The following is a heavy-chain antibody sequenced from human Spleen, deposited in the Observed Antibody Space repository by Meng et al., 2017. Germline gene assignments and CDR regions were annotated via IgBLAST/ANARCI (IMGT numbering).Heavy chain of an antibody. J-gene: IGHJ4*02. D-gene: IGHD5-12*01. Sequence: GSLRLSCTASGFTFGDYTMHWVRQAPGKGLEWVSLFSWDATRIYYADSVKGRFTISRDNSKNSLYLQMNSLTTEDTALYYCAKERSRQCSGYDFFDHWGQGTLVTVSS. CDR1: GFTFGDYT. CDR3: AKERSRQCSGYDFFDH. V-gene: IGHV3-43*01. CDR2: FSWDATRI.